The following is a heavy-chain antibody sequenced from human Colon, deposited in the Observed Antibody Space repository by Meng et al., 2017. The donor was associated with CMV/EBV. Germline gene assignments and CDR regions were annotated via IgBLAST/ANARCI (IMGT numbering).Heavy chain of an antibody. J-gene: IGHJ4*02. CDR1: GYTFTSFG. D-gene: IGHD1-1*01. CDR2: ISGSTGYT. V-gene: IGHV1-18*01. CDR3: ARGRPNWSGVLDY. Sequence: QVYRVDPGAEWNGPGASVLVSCRSSGYTFTSFGINWVRQAPGQGLEWMGWISGSTGYTNRAQKFQGRVTMTTDTSTSTAYLALTSLTSNDTAVYYCARGRPNWSGVLDYWGQGTLVTVSS.